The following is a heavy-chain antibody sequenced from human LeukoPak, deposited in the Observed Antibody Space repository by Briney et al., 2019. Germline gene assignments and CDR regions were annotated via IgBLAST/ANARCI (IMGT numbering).Heavy chain of an antibody. Sequence: SETLSLTCTVSGGSISSSSYYWGWIRQPPGEGLVYIASIYYSGSTYYNPSLKSRVTISVDTSKNQFSLTLSSVTAADTAVYYCARHFIARVAVAGYWFDPWGQGTLVTVSS. V-gene: IGHV4-39*01. J-gene: IGHJ5*02. D-gene: IGHD6-19*01. CDR3: ARHFIARVAVAGYWFDP. CDR1: GGSISSSSYY. CDR2: IYYSGST.